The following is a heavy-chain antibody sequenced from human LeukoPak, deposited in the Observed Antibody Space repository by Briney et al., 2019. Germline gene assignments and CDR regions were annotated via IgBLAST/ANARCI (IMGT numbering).Heavy chain of an antibody. V-gene: IGHV1-8*01. CDR3: ARLLDCSGGSCYYYLDY. CDR2: MNPNSGNT. J-gene: IGHJ4*02. Sequence: ASEKVSCKASGYTFTSYDINWVRQATGQGLEWMGWMNPNSGNTGYAQKFQGRVTMTRNTSISTAYMELSSLRSEDTAVYYCARLLDCSGGSCYYYLDYWGQGTLVTVSS. D-gene: IGHD2-15*01. CDR1: GYTFTSYD.